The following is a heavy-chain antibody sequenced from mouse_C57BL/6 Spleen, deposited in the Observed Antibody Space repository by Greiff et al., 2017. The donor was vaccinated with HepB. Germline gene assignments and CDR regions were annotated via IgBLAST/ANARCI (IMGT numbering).Heavy chain of an antibody. CDR1: GYTFTSYW. V-gene: IGHV1-52*01. D-gene: IGHD1-1*01. Sequence: VQLQQSGAELVRPGSSVKLSCKASGYTFTSYWMHWVKQRPIQGLEWIGNIDPSDSETHYNQKFKDKATLTVDKSSSTAYMQLSSLTSEDSAVYYCSRYGSREYYFDYWGQGTTLTVSS. CDR2: IDPSDSET. J-gene: IGHJ2*01. CDR3: SRYGSREYYFDY.